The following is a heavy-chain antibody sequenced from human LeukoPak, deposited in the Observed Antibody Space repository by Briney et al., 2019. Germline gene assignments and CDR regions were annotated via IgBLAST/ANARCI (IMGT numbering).Heavy chain of an antibody. CDR2: IYYSGST. D-gene: IGHD3-22*01. Sequence: TLSLTCTVSGGSISSGGYYRSWIRQHPGKGLEWIGYIYYSGSTYYNPSLKSRVTISVDTSKNQFSLKLSSVTAADTAVYYCARISYYYDSSGYHYYFDYWGQGTLVTVSS. CDR1: GGSISSGGYY. J-gene: IGHJ4*02. CDR3: ARISYYYDSSGYHYYFDY. V-gene: IGHV4-31*03.